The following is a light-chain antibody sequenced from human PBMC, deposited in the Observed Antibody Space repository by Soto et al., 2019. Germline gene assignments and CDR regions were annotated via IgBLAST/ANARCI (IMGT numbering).Light chain of an antibody. CDR2: DAS. Sequence: EIVLTQSPATLSLSPGERATLSCRVSQSVSSYLAWYQQKPGQAPRLLIYDASNRATGIPARFSGSGSGTDFTLTISSLEPEAFAVYYCQQRSNWRVTFGQGTRLEIK. CDR3: QQRSNWRVT. J-gene: IGKJ5*01. V-gene: IGKV3-11*01. CDR1: QSVSSY.